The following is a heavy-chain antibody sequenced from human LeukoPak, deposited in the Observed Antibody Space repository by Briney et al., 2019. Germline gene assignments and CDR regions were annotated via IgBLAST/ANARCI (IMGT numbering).Heavy chain of an antibody. J-gene: IGHJ4*02. V-gene: IGHV4-59*08. CDR1: GGSISSYY. CDR2: IYYSGST. CDR3: AGSYYYGSGSYYTPLFDY. D-gene: IGHD3-10*01. Sequence: SETLSLTCTVSGGSISSYYWSWIRQPPGKGLEWIGYIYYSGSTNYNPSLKSRVTISVDTSKNRFSLKLSSVTAADTAVYYCAGSYYYGSGSYYTPLFDYWGQGTLVTVSS.